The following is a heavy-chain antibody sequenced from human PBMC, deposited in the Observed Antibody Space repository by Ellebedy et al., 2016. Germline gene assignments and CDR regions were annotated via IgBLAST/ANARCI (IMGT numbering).Heavy chain of an antibody. CDR1: GFTFSSYA. D-gene: IGHD5-18*01. CDR2: ISYDGSNK. CDR3: ARGRGYSYGNIDY. J-gene: IGHJ4*02. Sequence: GESLKISXAASGFTFSSYAMHWVRQAPGKGLEWVAVISYDGSNKYYADSVKGRFTISRDNSKNTLYLQMNSLRAEDTAVYYCARGRGYSYGNIDYWGQGTLVTVSS. V-gene: IGHV3-30-3*01.